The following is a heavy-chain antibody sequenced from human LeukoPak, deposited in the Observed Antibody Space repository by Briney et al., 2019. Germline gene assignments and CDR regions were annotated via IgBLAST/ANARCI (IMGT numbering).Heavy chain of an antibody. V-gene: IGHV4-4*07. D-gene: IGHD2-2*01. Sequence: PSETLSLTCTVSGGSISSYYWSWIRQPAGKGLEWIGCIYTSGSTNYNPSLKSRVTMSVDTSKNQFSLKLSSVTAADTAVYYCARDSVPIVVVPAALEYYYYYYYMDVWGKGTTVTVSS. CDR3: ARDSVPIVVVPAALEYYYYYYYMDV. CDR2: IYTSGST. CDR1: GGSISSYY. J-gene: IGHJ6*03.